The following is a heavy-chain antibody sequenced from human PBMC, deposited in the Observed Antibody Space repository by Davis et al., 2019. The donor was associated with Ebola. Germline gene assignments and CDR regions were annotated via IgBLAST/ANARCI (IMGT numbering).Heavy chain of an antibody. CDR2: IRSKANSYAT. Sequence: GGSLRLSCAASGFTFSSYSMNWVRQAPGKGLEWVGRIRSKANSYATAYAASVKGRFTISRDDSKNTAYLQMNSLKTEDTAVYYCTMSGSRFDYWGQGTLVTVSS. J-gene: IGHJ4*02. CDR1: GFTFSSYS. D-gene: IGHD1-26*01. CDR3: TMSGSRFDY. V-gene: IGHV3-73*01.